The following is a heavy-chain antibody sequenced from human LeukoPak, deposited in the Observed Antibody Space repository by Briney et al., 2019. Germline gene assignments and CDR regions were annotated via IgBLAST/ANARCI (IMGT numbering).Heavy chain of an antibody. V-gene: IGHV1-2*02. CDR2: INPNSGGT. CDR3: ARDRSPGYCTNGVCYSAFDI. CDR1: GYTFTGYY. D-gene: IGHD2-8*01. J-gene: IGHJ3*02. Sequence: ASVKVSCKASGYTFTGYYMHWVRQAPGQGLEWMGWINPNSGGTNYAQKFQGRVTMTRDTSISTAYMELSRLRSDDTAVYYCARDRSPGYCTNGVCYSAFDIWGQGTMVTVSS.